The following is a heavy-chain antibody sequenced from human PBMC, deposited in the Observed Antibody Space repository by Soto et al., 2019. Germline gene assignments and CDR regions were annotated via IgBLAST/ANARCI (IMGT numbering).Heavy chain of an antibody. CDR3: AKGHSDYQGDYNYYGMDV. D-gene: IGHD6-25*01. J-gene: IGHJ6*02. Sequence: GGSLRLSCAASRFPFSSYAISWVRQAPGRGLEWVAASTGAGGGTYNLEAVKGRFTVSRDNSKKTVYLQLDGLRAEDTAVYYCAKGHSDYQGDYNYYGMDVWGQGTTVTVSS. CDR1: RFPFSSYA. V-gene: IGHV3-23*01. CDR2: STGAGGGT.